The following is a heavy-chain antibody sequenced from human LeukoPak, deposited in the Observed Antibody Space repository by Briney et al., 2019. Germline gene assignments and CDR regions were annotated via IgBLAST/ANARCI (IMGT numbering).Heavy chain of an antibody. CDR2: INHSGST. Sequence: SETLSLTCAVYGGSFSGYYWSWMRQPPGKGLEWIGEINHSGSTNYNPSLKSRVTISVDTSKNQFSLKLSSVTAADTAVYYCARGRDSSRGLGYWGQGTLVTVSS. CDR3: ARGRDSSRGLGY. V-gene: IGHV4-34*01. D-gene: IGHD3-22*01. CDR1: GGSFSGYY. J-gene: IGHJ4*02.